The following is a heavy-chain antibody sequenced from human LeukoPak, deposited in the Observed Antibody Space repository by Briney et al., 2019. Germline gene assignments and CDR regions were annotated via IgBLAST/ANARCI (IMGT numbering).Heavy chain of an antibody. J-gene: IGHJ4*02. CDR1: GGTFSSYA. CDR2: IIPILGIA. CDR3: ARGALSYYYDSSGYSDW. V-gene: IGHV1-69*04. D-gene: IGHD3-22*01. Sequence: ASVKVSCKASGGTFSSYAISWVRQAPGQGLEWMGRIIPILGIANYAQKFQGRVTITADKSTSTAYMELSSLRSEDTAVYYCARGALSYYYDSSGYSDWWGQGTLVTVSS.